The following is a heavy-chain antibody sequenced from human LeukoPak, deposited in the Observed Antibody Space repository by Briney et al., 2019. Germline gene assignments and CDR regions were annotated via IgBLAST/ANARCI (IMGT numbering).Heavy chain of an antibody. CDR3: ASVYSSSGYYYYMDV. D-gene: IGHD6-13*01. V-gene: IGHV1-2*02. CDR2: INPNSGGT. J-gene: IGHJ6*03. Sequence: ASVKVSCNASGYTFTGYYMHWVRQAPGQGLEWMGWINPNSGGTNYAQKFQGRVTMTRDTSISTAYMELSRLRSDDTAVYYCASVYSSSGYYYYMDVWGKGTTVTVSS. CDR1: GYTFTGYY.